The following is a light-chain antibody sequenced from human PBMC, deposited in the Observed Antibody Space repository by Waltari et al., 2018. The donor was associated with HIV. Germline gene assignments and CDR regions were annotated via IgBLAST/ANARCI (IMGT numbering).Light chain of an antibody. CDR2: ATS. Sequence: EIVLTQSPATLSLSPGERATLSCRASQSISTFYLAWYQQKPGQAPRLLSHATSSRATGIPDRFSGSGSGTDFTLTISSLEPEDFAVYYCQQRSSWVTFGGGTKVQIK. CDR3: QQRSSWVT. V-gene: IGKV3D-20*02. J-gene: IGKJ4*01. CDR1: QSISTFY.